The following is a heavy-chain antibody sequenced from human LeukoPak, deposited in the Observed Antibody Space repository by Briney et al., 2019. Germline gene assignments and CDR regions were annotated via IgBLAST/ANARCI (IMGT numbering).Heavy chain of an antibody. D-gene: IGHD6-19*01. Sequence: ASVKVSCKASGYTFTSYDINWVRQATGQGLEWMGWMNPNSGSTGYAQKFQGRVTITRNTSISTAYMELSSLRSDDTAVYYCARSPAVAPYYFDYWGQGTLVTVSS. CDR3: ARSPAVAPYYFDY. V-gene: IGHV1-8*03. J-gene: IGHJ4*02. CDR2: MNPNSGST. CDR1: GYTFTSYD.